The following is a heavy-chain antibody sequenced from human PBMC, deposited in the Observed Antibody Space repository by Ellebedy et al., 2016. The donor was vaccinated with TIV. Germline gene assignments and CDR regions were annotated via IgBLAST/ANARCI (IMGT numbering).Heavy chain of an antibody. V-gene: IGHV3-23*01. Sequence: GESLKISXAASGFTFNNFAMSWVRQIPGKGLEWVSTIIGSANFTYYADSVKGRFTISRDNGKNSVYLQMSSLRGEDTAVYYCARTRGGEFDSWGQGTLVTVSS. CDR1: GFTFNNFA. D-gene: IGHD3-10*01. CDR3: ARTRGGEFDS. CDR2: IIGSANFT. J-gene: IGHJ4*02.